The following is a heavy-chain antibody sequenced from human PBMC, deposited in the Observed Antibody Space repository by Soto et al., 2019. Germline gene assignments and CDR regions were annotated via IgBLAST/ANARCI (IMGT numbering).Heavy chain of an antibody. J-gene: IGHJ4*02. D-gene: IGHD3-22*01. CDR1: GFTFSSYG. CDR3: ARDAYDSSGYYQGDFDY. Sequence: PGGSLRLSCAASGFTFSSYGMHWVRQAPGKGLEWVAVIWYDGSNKYYADSVKGRFTISRDNSKNTLYLQMNSLRAEDTAVYYCARDAYDSSGYYQGDFDYWGQGTLVTVSS. V-gene: IGHV3-33*01. CDR2: IWYDGSNK.